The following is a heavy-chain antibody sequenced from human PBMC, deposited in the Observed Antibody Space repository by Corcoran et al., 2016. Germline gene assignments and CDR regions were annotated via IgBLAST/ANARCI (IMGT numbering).Heavy chain of an antibody. CDR3: GRDLASDTLGY. CDR2: IKQDGSEK. CDR1: GFTFSRFW. V-gene: IGHV3-7*01. J-gene: IGHJ4*02. D-gene: IGHD5-18*01. Sequence: EMQLVESGGGLDQPGGSLRLSCAASGFTFSRFWMSWVRQAPGKGLEWVANIKQDGSEKYYVDSVKGRFTISRDNAKNSLYLQMNSLRAEDTAVYYCGRDLASDTLGYLGQGTLVTVSS.